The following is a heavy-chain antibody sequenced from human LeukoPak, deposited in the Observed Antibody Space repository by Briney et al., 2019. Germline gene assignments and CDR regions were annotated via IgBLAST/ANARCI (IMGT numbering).Heavy chain of an antibody. J-gene: IGHJ4*02. CDR3: ARGSEYTSSTNYYFDY. Sequence: PGGSLRLSCAAPGFTFSSYSMNWVRQAPGKGLEWVANIKQDGSEKHYVDSVKGRFTISRDNAKKSLFLHMNSLRVEDTAVYYCARGSEYTSSTNYYFDYWGQGTLVTVSS. V-gene: IGHV3-7*01. CDR2: IKQDGSEK. CDR1: GFTFSSYS. D-gene: IGHD6-6*01.